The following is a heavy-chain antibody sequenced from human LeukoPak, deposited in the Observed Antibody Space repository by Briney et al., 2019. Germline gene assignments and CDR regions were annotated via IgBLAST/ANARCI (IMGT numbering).Heavy chain of an antibody. Sequence: GGSLKLSCAASGFTFSDYYMSWIRQAPGKGLEWVSYISSSGSTIYYADSVKGRFTISRDNAKNSLYLQMNSLRAEDTAVYYCAKGSRAGIAAARVAFDIWGQGTMVTVSS. J-gene: IGHJ3*02. CDR2: ISSSGSTI. V-gene: IGHV3-11*04. CDR1: GFTFSDYY. D-gene: IGHD6-13*01. CDR3: AKGSRAGIAAARVAFDI.